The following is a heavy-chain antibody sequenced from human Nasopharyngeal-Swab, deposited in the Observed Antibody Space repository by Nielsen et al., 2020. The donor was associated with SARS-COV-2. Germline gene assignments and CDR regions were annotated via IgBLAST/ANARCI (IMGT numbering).Heavy chain of an antibody. Sequence: GSLRLSCTVSGGSISSSSYYWGWIRQPPGKGLEWIESIYYSGSTYYNPSLKSRVTISVDTSKNQFSLKLSSVTAADTAVYYCARCIVVVPAAIRGTDYYYMDVWGKGTTVTVSS. D-gene: IGHD2-2*01. J-gene: IGHJ6*03. CDR3: ARCIVVVPAAIRGTDYYYMDV. CDR1: GGSISSSSYY. CDR2: IYYSGST. V-gene: IGHV4-39*01.